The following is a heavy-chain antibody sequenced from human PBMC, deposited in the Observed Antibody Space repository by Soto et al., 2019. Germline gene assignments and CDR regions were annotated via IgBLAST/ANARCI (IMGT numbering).Heavy chain of an antibody. V-gene: IGHV4-59*01. D-gene: IGHD5-12*01. CDR1: GGSISSYY. J-gene: IGHJ3*02. CDR2: IYYSGST. Sequence: SETLSLTCTVSGGSISSYYWSWIRQPPGKGLEWIGYIYYSGSTNYNPSLKSRVTISVDTSKNQFSLKLSSVTAADTAVYYCARDPYSGYDDAFDIWGQGTMVTVSS. CDR3: ARDPYSGYDDAFDI.